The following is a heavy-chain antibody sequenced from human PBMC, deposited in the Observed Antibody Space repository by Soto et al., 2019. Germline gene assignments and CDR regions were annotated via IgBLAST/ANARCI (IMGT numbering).Heavy chain of an antibody. Sequence: QVQLVESGGGVVQPGRSLRLSCAASGFTFSSYGMHWVRQAPGKGLEWVAVIWYDGNNKYYADSVKGRFTISRDNSKNTLYLQMNSLRAEDTAVYYCAREAPYDGMDVWGQGTTVTVSS. CDR3: AREAPYDGMDV. J-gene: IGHJ6*02. CDR2: IWYDGNNK. CDR1: GFTFSSYG. V-gene: IGHV3-33*01.